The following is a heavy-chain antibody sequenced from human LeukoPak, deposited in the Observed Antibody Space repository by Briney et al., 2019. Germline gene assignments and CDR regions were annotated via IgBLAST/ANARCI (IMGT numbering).Heavy chain of an antibody. V-gene: IGHV4-34*01. D-gene: IGHD1-1*01. J-gene: IGHJ4*02. CDR3: AGTTARGLFEYYFDY. Sequence: SETLSLTCAVYGGSFSGYYWSWIRQPPGKGVEWIGEINHSGSTNYNPSLKSRVTISVDTSKNQFSLKLSFVTAADTAVYYCAGTTARGLFEYYFDYWGQGTLVTVSS. CDR2: INHSGST. CDR1: GGSFSGYY.